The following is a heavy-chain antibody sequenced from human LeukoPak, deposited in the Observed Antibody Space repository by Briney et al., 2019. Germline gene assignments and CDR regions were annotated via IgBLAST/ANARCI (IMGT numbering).Heavy chain of an antibody. V-gene: IGHV3-30-3*01. CDR3: ARDRAPVVPAATNWFDP. D-gene: IGHD2-2*01. CDR2: ISYDGSNK. CDR1: GFTFSSYA. J-gene: IGHJ5*02. Sequence: GGSLRLSCAASGFTFSSYAIHWVRQAPSKGLEWVAVISYDGSNKYYADSVKGRFTISRDNSKNTLYLQMNSLRAEDTAVYYCARDRAPVVPAATNWFDPWGQGTLVTVSS.